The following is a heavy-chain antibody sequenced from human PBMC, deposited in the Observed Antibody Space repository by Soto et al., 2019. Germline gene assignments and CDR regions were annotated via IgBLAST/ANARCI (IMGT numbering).Heavy chain of an antibody. V-gene: IGHV3-7*05. CDR3: ARDGSTSLYSYDYHGMDV. D-gene: IGHD5-18*01. CDR2: INLDGSEK. J-gene: IGHJ6*02. CDR1: GFTFRTYW. Sequence: EVQLVESGGGLVQPGGSLRLSCAASGFTFRTYWLSWVRQVPGKGLEWVANINLDGSEKNDVDSVKGRFTISRDNARNSLYLEMSSLRAEDTALYYCARDGSTSLYSYDYHGMDVWGQGTTVTVSS.